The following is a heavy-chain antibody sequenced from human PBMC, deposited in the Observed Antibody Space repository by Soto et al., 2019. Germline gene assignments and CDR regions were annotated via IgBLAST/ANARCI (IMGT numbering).Heavy chain of an antibody. Sequence: EVQLVESGGGLVRPGGSLRLSCAASGFTFSYYWMHWVRQAPGKGLVWVSRIHSDGSSTTYADFVKGRFIISRDNARNTVDLQTNSVRVEDTAVYYCARGDRGVFDLWGQGTVVTVSS. CDR1: GFTFSYYW. J-gene: IGHJ3*01. CDR3: ARGDRGVFDL. D-gene: IGHD1-26*01. CDR2: IHSDGSST. V-gene: IGHV3-74*01.